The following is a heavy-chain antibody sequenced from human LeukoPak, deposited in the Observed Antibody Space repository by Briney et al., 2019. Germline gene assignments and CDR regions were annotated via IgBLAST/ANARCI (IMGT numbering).Heavy chain of an antibody. Sequence: GGSLRLSCAAPGFTFSSYWMHWVRQAPGKGLVWVSRINNDGSSIIYADSVKGRFTISRDNAKNTLYLQMNSLRAEDTAVYYCARGMAGSSRFDNWGQGTPVTVSS. V-gene: IGHV3-74*01. CDR3: ARGMAGSSRFDN. CDR1: GFTFSSYW. J-gene: IGHJ4*02. D-gene: IGHD6-19*01. CDR2: INNDGSSI.